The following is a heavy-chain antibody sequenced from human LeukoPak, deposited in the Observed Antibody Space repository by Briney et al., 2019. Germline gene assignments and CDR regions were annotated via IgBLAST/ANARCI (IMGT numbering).Heavy chain of an antibody. D-gene: IGHD6-19*01. J-gene: IGHJ4*02. Sequence: GKSLRLSCAASGFTFSYYGMHWVRQAPGKGLEWVAVISYDGSSKYYVDSVKGRFTISRDNSKNTMYLQMNSLRAEDTAVYYCAKDYGIAVAGTTPGHFDYWGQGTLVTVSS. CDR1: GFTFSYYG. CDR2: ISYDGSSK. V-gene: IGHV3-30*18. CDR3: AKDYGIAVAGTTPGHFDY.